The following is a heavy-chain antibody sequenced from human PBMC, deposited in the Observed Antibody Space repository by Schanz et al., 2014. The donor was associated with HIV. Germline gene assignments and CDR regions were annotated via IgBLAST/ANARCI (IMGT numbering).Heavy chain of an antibody. J-gene: IGHJ4*02. V-gene: IGHV1-18*01. D-gene: IGHD3-10*01. CDR2: ISAYNGHP. Sequence: QVQLVQSGTEVKKPGASVRVSCKASGYTFSSYSLSWVRQAPGQGLEWMGWISAYNGHPHYGQKFQGRFTMTSDTSTSPDYMELRNLRSDDTAVFYCARVGAGVTVCFDYWGQGTLVSVSS. CDR1: GYTFSSYS. CDR3: ARVGAGVTVCFDY.